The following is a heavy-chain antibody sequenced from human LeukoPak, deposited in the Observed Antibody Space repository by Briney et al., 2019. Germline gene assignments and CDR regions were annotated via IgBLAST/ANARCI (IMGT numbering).Heavy chain of an antibody. V-gene: IGHV3-21*06. CDR3: ARDRLGTFDS. Sequence: GGSLRLSCSAFGFIFSDYNFHWVRQAPGKGLEWLASVSTDSTFIYYADSVKGRFTISRDNAKNSLYLQMNSLRAEDTAVSHCARDRLGTFDSWGQGVLVTVSS. D-gene: IGHD1-7*01. J-gene: IGHJ4*02. CDR1: GFIFSDYN. CDR2: VSTDSTFI.